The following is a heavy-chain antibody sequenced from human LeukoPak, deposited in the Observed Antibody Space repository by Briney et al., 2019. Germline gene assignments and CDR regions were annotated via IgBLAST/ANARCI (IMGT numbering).Heavy chain of an antibody. J-gene: IGHJ6*03. CDR2: IYYSGST. CDR1: GGSISSYY. CDR3: ARAPGYSSSWYLGGYYYYYMDV. Sequence: SETLSLTCTVSGGSISSYYWSWIRQPPGKGLEWIGYIYYSGSTNYNPPLKSRVTISVDTSKNQFSLKLSSVTAADTAVYYCARAPGYSSSWYLGGYYYYYMDVWGKGTTVTVSS. V-gene: IGHV4-59*01. D-gene: IGHD6-13*01.